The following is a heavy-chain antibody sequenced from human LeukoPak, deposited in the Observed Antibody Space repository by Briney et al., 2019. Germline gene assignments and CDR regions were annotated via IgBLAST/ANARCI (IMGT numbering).Heavy chain of an antibody. V-gene: IGHV3-20*04. CDR1: GFIFDDYG. Sequence: PGGSLRLSCAASGFIFDDYGMSWVRQAPGKGLEWVSGINWNGGSTDYADSVQGRFTISRDNAKNSLYLQMNSLRAEDTALYYCATSTITMIIPYYFDYWGQGTLVTVSS. CDR2: INWNGGST. CDR3: ATSTITMIIPYYFDY. D-gene: IGHD3-22*01. J-gene: IGHJ4*02.